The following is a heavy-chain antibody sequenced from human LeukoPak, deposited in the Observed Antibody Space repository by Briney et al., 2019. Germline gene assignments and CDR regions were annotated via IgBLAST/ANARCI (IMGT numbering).Heavy chain of an antibody. J-gene: IGHJ4*02. CDR2: ISSSSSYI. V-gene: IGHV3-21*01. CDR1: GFTFSSYS. CDR3: AGGAGDYSSSWY. D-gene: IGHD6-13*01. Sequence: GGSLRLSCAASGFTFSSYSMNWVRQAPGKGLEWVSSISSSSSYIYYADSVKGRFTISRDNAKNSLYLQMSSLRAEDTAVYYCAGGAGDYSSSWYWGQGTLVTVSS.